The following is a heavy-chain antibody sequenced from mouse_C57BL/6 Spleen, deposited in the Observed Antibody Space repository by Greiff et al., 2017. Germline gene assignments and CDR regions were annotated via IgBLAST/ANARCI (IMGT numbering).Heavy chain of an antibody. CDR2: IDPENGDT. V-gene: IGHV14-4*01. D-gene: IGHD2-2*01. CDR1: GFNIKDDY. CDR3: TNYGYGYAMDY. J-gene: IGHJ4*01. Sequence: DVKLQESGAELVRPGASVKLSCTASGFNIKDDYMHWVKQRPEQGLEWIGWIDPENGDTEYASKFQGKATITADTSSNTAYLQLSSLTSEDTAVYYCTNYGYGYAMDYWGQGTSVTVSS.